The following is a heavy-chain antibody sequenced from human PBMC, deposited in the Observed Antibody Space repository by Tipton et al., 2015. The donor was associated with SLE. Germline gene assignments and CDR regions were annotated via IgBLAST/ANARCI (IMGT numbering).Heavy chain of an antibody. V-gene: IGHV4-61*02. CDR1: GDSISSGTYY. J-gene: IGHJ5*02. CDR2: FHSSGGT. Sequence: LRLSCTVSGDSISSGTYYWSWIRQPAKKGLEWIGRFHSSGGTNYNPSLKSRVTISVDTSKNQLSLRLNYVTAADTAVYYCARALGRRYWFDPWGQGTLVTVST. CDR3: ARALGRRYWFDP.